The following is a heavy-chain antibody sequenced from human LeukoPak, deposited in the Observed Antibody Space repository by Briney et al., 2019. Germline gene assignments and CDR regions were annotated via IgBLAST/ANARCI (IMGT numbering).Heavy chain of an antibody. D-gene: IGHD1-26*01. CDR2: ISSSSSYI. Sequence: GGALRLSCAASGFTFSIYSMNCVREAPGKGREWGSSISSSSSYIYYADSVKGRFTISRDNAKNSLYLQMNSLRAEDTAVYYCARDFVGATTHPFDYWGQGTLVTVSS. J-gene: IGHJ4*02. CDR3: ARDFVGATTHPFDY. V-gene: IGHV3-21*01. CDR1: GFTFSIYS.